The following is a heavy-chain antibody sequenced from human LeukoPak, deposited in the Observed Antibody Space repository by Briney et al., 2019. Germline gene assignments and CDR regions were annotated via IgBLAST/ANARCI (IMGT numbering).Heavy chain of an antibody. CDR1: GASMSSGGYY. CDR2: IYSGGNT. Sequence: SETLSLTCTVSGASMSSGGYYWSWIRQHPGKGLEWIGYIYSGGNTYYNPSLKSRLTILVDASKSQFSLRLSSLTAADTAIYYCARAAQNWNNAPYFDYWGQGILVPVFS. CDR3: ARAAQNWNNAPYFDY. J-gene: IGHJ4*02. D-gene: IGHD1-1*01. V-gene: IGHV4-31*03.